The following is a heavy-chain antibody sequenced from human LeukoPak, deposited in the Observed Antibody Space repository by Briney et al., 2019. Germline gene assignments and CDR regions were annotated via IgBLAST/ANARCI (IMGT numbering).Heavy chain of an antibody. J-gene: IGHJ4*02. CDR3: AKTTAGYSSGRYPGWPIDY. D-gene: IGHD6-19*01. CDR2: ISGSGGDT. CDR1: GFTFRSYA. V-gene: IGHV3-23*01. Sequence: GGSLRLSCAASGFTFRSYAIYRVRQAPGKGLEWVSGISGSGGDTYFADSVKGRFTISRDNSKNTVFPQMDSLRAEDTAVYYCAKTTAGYSSGRYPGWPIDYWGQGTLVTVSS.